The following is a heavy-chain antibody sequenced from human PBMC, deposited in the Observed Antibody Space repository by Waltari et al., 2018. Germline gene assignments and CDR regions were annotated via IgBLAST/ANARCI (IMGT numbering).Heavy chain of an antibody. Sequence: EVQLVQSGAEVKKPGESLKISCKGSGSSFTSYWFGWVRQMPGKGLEWMGIIYPGDSDTRYSPSFQGQVTISADKSISTAYLQWSSLKASDTAMYYCASGPVGATTPWAAFDIWGQGTMVTVSS. D-gene: IGHD1-26*01. J-gene: IGHJ3*02. V-gene: IGHV5-51*01. CDR3: ASGPVGATTPWAAFDI. CDR1: GSSFTSYW. CDR2: IYPGDSDT.